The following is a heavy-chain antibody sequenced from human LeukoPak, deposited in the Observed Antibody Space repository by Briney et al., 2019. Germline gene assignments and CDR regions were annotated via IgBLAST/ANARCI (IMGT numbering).Heavy chain of an antibody. CDR3: ARVASGYYEYYFAY. D-gene: IGHD3-3*01. CDR1: GGSINSYY. V-gene: IGHV4-4*07. J-gene: IGHJ4*02. Sequence: SETLSLTCTVSGGSINSYYWSWIRQPAGKGLEWIGRIYTSGSTNYNPSLKSRVTMSVDTSKNQFSLKLSSVTAADTAVYYCARVASGYYEYYFAYWGQGTLVTVSS. CDR2: IYTSGST.